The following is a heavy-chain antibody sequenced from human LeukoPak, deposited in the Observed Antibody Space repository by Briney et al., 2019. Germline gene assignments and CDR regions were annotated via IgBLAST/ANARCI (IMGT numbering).Heavy chain of an antibody. J-gene: IGHJ4*02. Sequence: SETLSLTCTVSGGSISSYYWSWIRQPAGKGLEWIGRIYTTGNSNYNPSLNSRVTMSVDTSKNQFSLRLSSVTAADTAVYYCARDKTGIFDYWGRGTLVTVSS. V-gene: IGHV4-4*07. CDR3: ARDKTGIFDY. CDR2: IYTTGNS. D-gene: IGHD7-27*01. CDR1: GGSISSYY.